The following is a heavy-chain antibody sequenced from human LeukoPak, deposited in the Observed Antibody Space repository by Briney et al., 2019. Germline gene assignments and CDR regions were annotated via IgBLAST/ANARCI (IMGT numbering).Heavy chain of an antibody. Sequence: GGSLRLSCEASGFTFATYEMNWVRHAPGKGLEWLSDISDSGSSTDYADSVKGRFTISRDNSKNSVYLEMNSMRVEDTAIYYCATDATKAIGTVYMDVWGKGTTVTISS. CDR2: ISDSGSST. CDR1: GFTFATYE. V-gene: IGHV3-48*03. J-gene: IGHJ6*03. CDR3: ATDATKAIGTVYMDV. D-gene: IGHD1-1*01.